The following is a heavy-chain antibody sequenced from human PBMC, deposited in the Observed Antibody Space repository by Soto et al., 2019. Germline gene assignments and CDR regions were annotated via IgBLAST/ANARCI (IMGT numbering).Heavy chain of an antibody. CDR2: ISGSGGST. CDR1: GFTFSTYA. D-gene: IGHD2-2*01. J-gene: IGHJ6*03. CDR3: AKAPAMPYYYYYMDV. Sequence: GGSLRLSCAASGFTFSTYAMSWVRQAPAKGLEWVSAISGSGGSTYYADSVKGRFTISRDNSKNTLYLQMNSLRAEDTAVYYCAKAPAMPYYYYYMDVWGKGTTVTVSS. V-gene: IGHV3-23*01.